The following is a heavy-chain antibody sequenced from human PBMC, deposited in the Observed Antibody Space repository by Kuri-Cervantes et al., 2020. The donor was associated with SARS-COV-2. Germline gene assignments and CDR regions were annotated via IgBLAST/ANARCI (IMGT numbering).Heavy chain of an antibody. J-gene: IGHJ4*02. CDR1: GFTFSSYG. V-gene: IGHV3-30*02. Sequence: GGSLRLSCAASGFTFSSYGMHWVRQAPGKGLEWVAFIRYDGSNKYYADSVKGRFTISRDNSKNTLYLQMNSLRAEDTAVYYCARDLDNDILTGSDYWGQGTLVTVSS. CDR2: IRYDGSNK. CDR3: ARDLDNDILTGSDY. D-gene: IGHD3-9*01.